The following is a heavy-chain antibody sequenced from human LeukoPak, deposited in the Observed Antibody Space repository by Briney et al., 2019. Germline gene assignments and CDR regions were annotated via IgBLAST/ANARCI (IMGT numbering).Heavy chain of an antibody. Sequence: ASVKVSCKASGGTFSSYAISWVRQAPGQGLEWMGGIIPIFGTANYAQKFQGRVTITADESTSTAYMELSSLRSEDTAVYYCARVTHWNYFDLDYYYYGMDVRGQGTTVTVSS. V-gene: IGHV1-69*13. CDR2: IIPIFGTA. J-gene: IGHJ6*02. CDR1: GGTFSSYA. D-gene: IGHD1-7*01. CDR3: ARVTHWNYFDLDYYYYGMDV.